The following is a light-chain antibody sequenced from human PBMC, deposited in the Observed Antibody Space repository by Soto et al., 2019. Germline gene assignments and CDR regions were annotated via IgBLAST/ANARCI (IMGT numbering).Light chain of an antibody. CDR1: SSDVGAYDR. V-gene: IGLV2-18*02. CDR2: EVS. Sequence: QSALTQPPSVSGSPGQSVAISCTGTSSDVGAYDRVSWYQQPPGTAPKVIIYEVSNRPSGVPDRFSGSKSGNTASLTITGLQDDDEADYYCSSFTSDTTRVFGGGTKVTVL. CDR3: SSFTSDTTRV. J-gene: IGLJ3*02.